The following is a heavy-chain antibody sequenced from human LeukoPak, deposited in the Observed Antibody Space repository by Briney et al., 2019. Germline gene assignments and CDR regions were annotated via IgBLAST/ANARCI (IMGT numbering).Heavy chain of an antibody. D-gene: IGHD6-13*01. J-gene: IGHJ4*02. CDR1: GGTFSSYA. Sequence: EASVKVSCKASGGTFSSYAISWVRQAPGQGLEWMGGIIPIFGTANYAQKLQGRVTMTTDTSTSTAYVELRSLRSEDTAVYYCARSSIIAAASPYYFDYWGQGTLVTVSS. V-gene: IGHV1-69*05. CDR2: IIPIFGTA. CDR3: ARSSIIAAASPYYFDY.